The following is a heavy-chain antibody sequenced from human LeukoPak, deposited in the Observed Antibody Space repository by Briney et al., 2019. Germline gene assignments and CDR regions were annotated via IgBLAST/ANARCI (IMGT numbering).Heavy chain of an antibody. J-gene: IGHJ6*02. CDR2: IYYSGST. D-gene: IGHD6-13*01. V-gene: IGHV4-59*08. CDR1: GGSISSYY. CDR3: ARYSSSPPRYYYGMDV. Sequence: SETLSLTCTVSGGSISSYYWSWIRQPPGKGLEWIGYIYYSGSTNYNPSLKSRVTISVDTSKNQFSLKLSSVTAADTAVYYCARYSSSPPRYYYGMDVWGQGTTVTASS.